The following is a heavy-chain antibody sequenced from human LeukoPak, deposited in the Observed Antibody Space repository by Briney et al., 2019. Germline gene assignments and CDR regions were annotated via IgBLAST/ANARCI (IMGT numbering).Heavy chain of an antibody. CDR1: GGTFSSYA. CDR3: ATHIKAAAGTEP. J-gene: IGHJ5*02. D-gene: IGHD6-13*01. CDR2: IIPIFGTA. V-gene: IGHV1-69*06. Sequence: APVKVSCKASGGTFSSYAISWVRQAPGQGLEWMGRIIPIFGTANYAQKFQGRVTITADKSTSTAYMELSSLRSEDTAVYYCATHIKAAAGTEPWGQGTLVTVSS.